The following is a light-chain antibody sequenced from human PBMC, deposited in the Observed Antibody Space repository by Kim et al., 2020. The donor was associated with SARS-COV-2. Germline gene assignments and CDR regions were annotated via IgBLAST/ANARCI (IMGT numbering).Light chain of an antibody. V-gene: IGLV3-21*04. J-gene: IGLJ2*01. CDR1: NIGSKG. CDR3: QVWDSSSDHVV. Sequence: APRKTARITCGGNNIGSKGVHWYQQKPGQAPVLVIYYDSDRPSGIPERFSGSNSGNTATLTISRVEAGDEADYYCQVWDSSSDHVVFGGGTQLTVL. CDR2: YDS.